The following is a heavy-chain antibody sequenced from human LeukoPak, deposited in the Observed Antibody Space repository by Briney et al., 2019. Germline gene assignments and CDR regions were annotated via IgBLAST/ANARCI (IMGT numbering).Heavy chain of an antibody. CDR2: IYYSGST. D-gene: IGHD4-23*01. J-gene: IGHJ4*02. Sequence: SQTLSLTCTVSGGSISSGCYYWSWIRHHPGKGLEWIGYIYYSGSTYYNPYLKSRVTISVDTSKNQFYLKLRSVTAADKAVYYCARGGYGGKVDYWGQGTLVTVSS. CDR1: GGSISSGCYY. V-gene: IGHV4-31*03. CDR3: ARGGYGGKVDY.